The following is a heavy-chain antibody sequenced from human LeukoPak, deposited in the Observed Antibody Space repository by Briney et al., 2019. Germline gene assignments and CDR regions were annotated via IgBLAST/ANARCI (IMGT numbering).Heavy chain of an antibody. Sequence: GGSLRLSCAASGFTFSDYYMSWIRQAPGKGLEWLSYIYGIDSTISYVASVKGRFTISRDNAKNSLYLQMNSLRAEDTAVYYCARDAYYYDSSSYYRNAFDIWGQGTVVTVSS. CDR2: IYGIDSTI. D-gene: IGHD3-22*01. CDR3: ARDAYYYDSSSYYRNAFDI. CDR1: GFTFSDYY. J-gene: IGHJ3*02. V-gene: IGHV3-11*01.